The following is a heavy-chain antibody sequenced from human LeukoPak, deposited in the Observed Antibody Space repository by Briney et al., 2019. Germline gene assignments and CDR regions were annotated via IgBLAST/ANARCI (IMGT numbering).Heavy chain of an antibody. D-gene: IGHD3-10*01. J-gene: IGHJ4*02. CDR3: ARAKPKNMVRGLIMRRESRYYFDY. Sequence: GGSLRLSCAASGFTFSSNYMSWVRQAPGKGLEWVSVIYSGGSTYYSDSVTGGFTIYRYNSKSTLYIQMNSLRAEDTAVYYCARAKPKNMVRGLIMRRESRYYFDYWGQGTLVTVSS. CDR1: GFTFSSNY. CDR2: IYSGGST. V-gene: IGHV3-53*01.